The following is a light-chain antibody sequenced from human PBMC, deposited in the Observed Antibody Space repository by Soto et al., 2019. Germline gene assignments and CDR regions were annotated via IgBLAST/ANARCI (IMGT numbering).Light chain of an antibody. CDR2: EVS. V-gene: IGLV2-14*01. Sequence: QSALTQPASVSGSPGQSIIISCTGTSSDVGRYNYVSWYQQHPGKAPKLMIYEVSNRPSGVSNRFSGSKSGNTASLTISGLQAEDEADYYCSSYTSSTSRVFGSGTKVTVL. CDR1: SSDVGRYNY. J-gene: IGLJ1*01. CDR3: SSYTSSTSRV.